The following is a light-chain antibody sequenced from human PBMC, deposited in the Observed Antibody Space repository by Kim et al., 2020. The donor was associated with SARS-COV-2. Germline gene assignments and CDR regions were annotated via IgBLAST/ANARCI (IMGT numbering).Light chain of an antibody. CDR3: GTWDSSLSAGV. Sequence: GQKVTISCSGSSSNIGNNYVSWYQQLPGTAPKLLIYDYNKRPSGIPDRFSGSKSGTSATLGITGLQTGDEADYYCGTWDSSLSAGVFGGGTQLTVL. CDR1: SSNIGNNY. V-gene: IGLV1-51*01. CDR2: DYN. J-gene: IGLJ3*02.